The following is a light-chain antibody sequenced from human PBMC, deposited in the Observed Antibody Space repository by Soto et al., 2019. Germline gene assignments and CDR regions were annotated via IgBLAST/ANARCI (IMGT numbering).Light chain of an antibody. CDR2: DAF. CDR1: QSINNW. Sequence: DIQMTQFPSTLSASVGDRVTITCRASQSINNWLAWYQQKPGEAPKLLIFDAFSLESGVPFRFGGSGFGTEFTLTISSLQPDDSATYYCQQHKTYSLTFGGGTKVEIK. J-gene: IGKJ4*01. V-gene: IGKV1-5*01. CDR3: QQHKTYSLT.